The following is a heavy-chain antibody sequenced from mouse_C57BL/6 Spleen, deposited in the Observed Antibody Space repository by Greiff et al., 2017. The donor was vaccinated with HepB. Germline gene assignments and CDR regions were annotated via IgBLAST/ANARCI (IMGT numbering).Heavy chain of an antibody. D-gene: IGHD1-1*01. CDR1: GYTFTSYW. V-gene: IGHV1-69*01. Sequence: QVQLQQPGAELVMPGASVKLSCKASGYTFTSYWMHWVKQRPGQGLEWIGEIDPSDSYTNYNQKFKGKSTLTVDKSSSTAYMQLSSLTSEDSAVYYCASGATVGNWYFDVWGTGTTVTVSS. CDR2: IDPSDSYT. J-gene: IGHJ1*03. CDR3: ASGATVGNWYFDV.